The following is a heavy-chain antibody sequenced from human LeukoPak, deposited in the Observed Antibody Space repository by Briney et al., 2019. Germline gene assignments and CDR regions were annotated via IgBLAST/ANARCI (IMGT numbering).Heavy chain of an antibody. D-gene: IGHD6-6*01. J-gene: IGHJ4*02. CDR1: GFTFNDYS. V-gene: IGHV3-21*01. CDR2: ISRRSRHL. CDR3: ASVSSIAGRPLGY. Sequence: GGSLRLSCAASGFTFNDYSMNWVRQAPGKGLEWVSSISRRSRHLYYAGSVKGRFTISRDDAENSLYLQMNSLRAEDTAVYYCASVSSIAGRPLGYWGQGTLVTVSS.